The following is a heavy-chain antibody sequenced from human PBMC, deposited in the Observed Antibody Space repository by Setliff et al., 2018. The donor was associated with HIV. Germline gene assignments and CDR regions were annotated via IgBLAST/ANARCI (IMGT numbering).Heavy chain of an antibody. CDR2: ISAYNGNT. V-gene: IGHV1-18*04. CDR1: GYNFINYG. Sequence: ASVKVSCKASGYNFINYGISWVRQAPGQGLEWMGWISAYNGNTDYAPRLLGRVTMTTDTSTSTAYMEVRSLSSDDTAVYYCARARLQGIVTAVGPRDNCLDPWGQGTRVTVSS. CDR3: ARARLQGIVTAVGPRDNCLDP. J-gene: IGHJ5*02. D-gene: IGHD3-9*01.